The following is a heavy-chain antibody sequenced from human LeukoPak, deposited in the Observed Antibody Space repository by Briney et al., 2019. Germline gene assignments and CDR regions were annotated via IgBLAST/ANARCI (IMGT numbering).Heavy chain of an antibody. J-gene: IGHJ4*02. Sequence: GGSLRLSCAASELIFSNYAMTWVRQAPGKGLKWVSSISGSGATTYYADSVKGRFTISRDNSKNTLFLQFNSLRAEDTAVYYCAKDKATVAAKGPFDYWGQGTLFTVSS. CDR1: ELIFSNYA. D-gene: IGHD2-15*01. V-gene: IGHV3-23*01. CDR3: AKDKATVAAKGPFDY. CDR2: ISGSGATT.